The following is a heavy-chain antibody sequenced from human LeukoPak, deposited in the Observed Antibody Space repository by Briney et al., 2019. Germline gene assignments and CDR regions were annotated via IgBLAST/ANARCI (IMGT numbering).Heavy chain of an antibody. V-gene: IGHV3-74*01. CDR2: INTDGTVT. CDR1: GFTFSKYW. Sequence: GGSLRLSCAASGFTFSKYWMLWVRQAPGKGLESVSRINTDGTVTTYADSVKGRFTVSRDNANNTMFLQMNSVRDEDTAVYYCATKQWLAPPPDSWGQGTPVTVSS. D-gene: IGHD6-19*01. J-gene: IGHJ4*02. CDR3: ATKQWLAPPPDS.